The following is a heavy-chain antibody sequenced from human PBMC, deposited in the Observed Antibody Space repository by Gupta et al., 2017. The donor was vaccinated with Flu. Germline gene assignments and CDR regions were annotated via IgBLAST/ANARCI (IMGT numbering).Heavy chain of an antibody. CDR1: GSTFTAYY. Sequence: QVQLVQSVAAVKGPGSSVKVSCKASGSTFTAYYIHWVRQAPGQGLEWVGRINPHSGSTNYEQKFQGRVTVTMDTSISTAYMGLSRLRSDDTAVYYCARERHCSTASCYRWFDPWGQGTQVTVSS. CDR3: ARERHCSTASCYRWFDP. CDR2: INPHSGST. V-gene: IGHV1-2*06. D-gene: IGHD2-2*02. J-gene: IGHJ5*02.